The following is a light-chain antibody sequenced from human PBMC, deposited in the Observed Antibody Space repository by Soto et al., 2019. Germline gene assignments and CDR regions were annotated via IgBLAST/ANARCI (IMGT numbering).Light chain of an antibody. J-gene: IGLJ2*01. CDR3: TSWTTSTTMI. V-gene: IGLV2-14*03. Sequence: QSALTQPASVSGSPGQSITITCTGTRSDIGAYNFVSWYQQHPGEAPKLMLYDVSIRPSGVSNRFSGSKSGNTASLTISGLQAEDEADYYCTSWTTSTTMIFGGGTKVTVL. CDR1: RSDIGAYNF. CDR2: DVS.